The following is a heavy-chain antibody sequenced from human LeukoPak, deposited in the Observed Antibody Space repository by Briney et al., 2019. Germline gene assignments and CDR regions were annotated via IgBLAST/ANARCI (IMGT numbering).Heavy chain of an antibody. D-gene: IGHD3-10*01. CDR3: AREHYYGSGSYSTYYFDY. V-gene: IGHV1-69*01. CDR2: IIPIFGTA. CDR1: GGTFSSYA. J-gene: IGHJ4*02. Sequence: ASVTVSCKASGGTFSSYAISWVRQAPGQGLEWMGGIIPIFGTANYAQKFQGRVTITADESTSTAYMELSSLRSEDTAVYYCAREHYYGSGSYSTYYFDYWGQGTLVTVSS.